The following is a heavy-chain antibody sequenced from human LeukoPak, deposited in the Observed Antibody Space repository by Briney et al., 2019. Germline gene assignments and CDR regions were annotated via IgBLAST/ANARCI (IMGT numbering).Heavy chain of an antibody. D-gene: IGHD3-22*01. CDR3: AKDYSDYYDSLYYFDY. CDR2: IRYDGSNK. Sequence: GGSLRLSCAASGFTFSSYGMHWVRQAPGKGLEWVAFIRYDGSNKYYADSVKGRFTISRDNSKNTLYLQMNSLRAEDTAVYYCAKDYSDYYDSLYYFDYWGQGTLVTVSS. J-gene: IGHJ4*02. CDR1: GFTFSSYG. V-gene: IGHV3-30*02.